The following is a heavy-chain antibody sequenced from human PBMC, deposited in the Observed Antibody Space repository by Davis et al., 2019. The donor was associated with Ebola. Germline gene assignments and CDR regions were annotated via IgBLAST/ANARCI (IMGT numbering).Heavy chain of an antibody. Sequence: GESLKISCAASGFTFSRYEMFWVRQAPGKGLEWVAFIKPDGSVTTYADSVKGRFSISRDNSKNTLYLQMNSLKTEDTAVYYCTTGYYDFWSGYYTDYWGQGTLVTVSS. V-gene: IGHV3-30*02. J-gene: IGHJ4*02. CDR1: GFTFSRYE. CDR3: TTGYYDFWSGYYTDY. CDR2: IKPDGSVT. D-gene: IGHD3-3*01.